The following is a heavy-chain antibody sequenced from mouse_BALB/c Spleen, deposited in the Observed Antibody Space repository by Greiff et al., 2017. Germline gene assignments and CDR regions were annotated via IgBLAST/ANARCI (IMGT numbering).Heavy chain of an antibody. CDR2: IYPGSGST. CDR3: TRGIYGYDRFAY. J-gene: IGHJ3*01. CDR1: GYTFTSYW. V-gene: IGHV1S22*01. Sequence: LQQPGSELVRPGASVKLSCKASGYTFTSYWMHWVKQRPGQGLEWIGNIYPGSGSTNYDEKFKSKATLTVDTSSSTAYMQLSSLTSEDSAVYYCTRGIYGYDRFAYWGQGTLVTVSA. D-gene: IGHD2-2*01.